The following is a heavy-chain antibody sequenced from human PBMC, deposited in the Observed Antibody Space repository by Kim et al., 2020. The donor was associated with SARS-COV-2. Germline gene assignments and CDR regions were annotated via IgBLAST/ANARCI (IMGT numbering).Heavy chain of an antibody. J-gene: IGHJ4*02. D-gene: IGHD3-22*01. V-gene: IGHV3-33*01. Sequence: WYDGSNKYDADSVKGRFTISRDNSKNTLYLQMNSLRAEDTAVYYCAGGYDYWGQGTLVTVSS. CDR2: WYDGSNK. CDR3: AGGYDY.